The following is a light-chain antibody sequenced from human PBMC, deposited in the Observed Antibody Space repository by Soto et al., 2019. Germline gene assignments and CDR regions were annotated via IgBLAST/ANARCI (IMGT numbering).Light chain of an antibody. Sequence: QSALTQPASVSGSPGQSITISCTGTSSDIDTYNYVSWYQQHPGKAPKLIIYEVTNRPSGVSNRFSGSKSGDTASLTISGLRAEDEADYYCQSYDRSLSGSVFGGGTKLTVL. CDR2: EVT. J-gene: IGLJ3*02. V-gene: IGLV2-14*01. CDR1: SSDIDTYNY. CDR3: QSYDRSLSGSV.